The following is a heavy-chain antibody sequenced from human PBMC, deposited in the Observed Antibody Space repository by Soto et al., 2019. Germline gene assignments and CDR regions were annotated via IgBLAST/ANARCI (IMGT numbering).Heavy chain of an antibody. V-gene: IGHV4-59*01. J-gene: IGHJ4*02. CDR1: GGSISSYY. CDR2: IYYSGST. CDR3: ARDSEGVYYYDSSGYFDY. Sequence: SETLSLTCTVSGGSISSYYWSWIRQPPGKGLEWIGYIYYSGSTNYNPSLKSRVTISVDTSKNQFSLKLSSVTAADTAVYYCARDSEGVYYYDSSGYFDYWGQGTLVTVSS. D-gene: IGHD3-22*01.